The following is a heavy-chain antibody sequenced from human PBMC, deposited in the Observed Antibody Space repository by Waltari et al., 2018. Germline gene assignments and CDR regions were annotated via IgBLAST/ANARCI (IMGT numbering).Heavy chain of an antibody. CDR3: ARVQLSYYYYYYMDV. CDR1: GGSFSGYY. D-gene: IGHD1-1*01. CDR2: INHSGST. J-gene: IGHJ6*03. Sequence: QVQLQQWGAGLLKPSVTLSLTCAVYGGSFSGYYWRWIRQPPGKGLEWIGEINHSGSTNYNPSLKSRVTISVDTSKNQFSLKLSSVTAADTAVYYCARVQLSYYYYYYMDVWGKGTTVTVSS. V-gene: IGHV4-34*01.